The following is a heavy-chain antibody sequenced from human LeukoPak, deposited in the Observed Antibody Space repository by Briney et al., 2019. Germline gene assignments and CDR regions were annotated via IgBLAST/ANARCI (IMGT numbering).Heavy chain of an antibody. D-gene: IGHD2-15*01. Sequence: PSETLSLTCTVSGGSISSYYWSWIRQPPGKGLEWIGYIYYSGRTNNNPSLKSRVTVSVDTSKNQFSLKLSSVTAADTAVYYCARQSRQWGSFDYWGQGTLVTVSS. V-gene: IGHV4-59*08. J-gene: IGHJ4*02. CDR2: IYYSGRT. CDR3: ARQSRQWGSFDY. CDR1: GGSISSYY.